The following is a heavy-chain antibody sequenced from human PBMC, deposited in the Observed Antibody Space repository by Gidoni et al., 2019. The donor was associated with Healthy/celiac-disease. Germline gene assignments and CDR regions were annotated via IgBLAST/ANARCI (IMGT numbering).Heavy chain of an antibody. CDR1: SYA. CDR2: ISGSGGST. D-gene: IGHD6-19*01. V-gene: IGHV3-23*01. CDR3: AKDQEQWRRYNYYGMDV. J-gene: IGHJ6*02. Sequence: SYAMSWVRQAPGKGLEWVSAISGSGGSTYYADSVKGRFTISRDNSKNTLYLQMNSLRAEDTAVYYCAKDQEQWRRYNYYGMDVWGQGTTVTVSS.